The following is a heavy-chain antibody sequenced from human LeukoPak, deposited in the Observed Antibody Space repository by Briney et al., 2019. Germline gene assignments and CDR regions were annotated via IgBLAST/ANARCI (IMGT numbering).Heavy chain of an antibody. D-gene: IGHD4-23*01. J-gene: IGHJ4*02. Sequence: GGSLRLSCAASGFTFSSYSMNWVRQAPGKGLEWVASITSGSDYIYYADSVKGRFTISRDNAKNSLYLQMNSLRAEDTAVYYCARVQRTTTVVTPGYYFDFWGQGTLVTVSS. CDR1: GFTFSSYS. V-gene: IGHV3-21*01. CDR3: ARVQRTTTVVTPGYYFDF. CDR2: ITSGSDYI.